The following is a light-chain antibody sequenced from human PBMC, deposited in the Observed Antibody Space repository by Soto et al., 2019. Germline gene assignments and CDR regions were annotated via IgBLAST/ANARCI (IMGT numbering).Light chain of an antibody. J-gene: IGLJ2*01. CDR1: RSDVGGYNY. V-gene: IGLV2-14*03. CDR3: SSYTGSSTLVL. CDR2: DVS. Sequence: QSALTQPASVSGSPGQSITISCTGTRSDVGGYNYVSWYQQHPGKAPKLMIYDVSNRPSGVSNRFSGSKSGNTASLTISGLQAEDEADYFCSSYTGSSTLVLFGGGTKLTVI.